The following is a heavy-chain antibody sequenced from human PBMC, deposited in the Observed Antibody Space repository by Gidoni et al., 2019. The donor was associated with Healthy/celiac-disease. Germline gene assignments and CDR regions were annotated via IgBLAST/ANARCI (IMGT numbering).Heavy chain of an antibody. CDR2: ISSSSSYI. CDR3: ARDSLGGRAFDI. CDR1: GFTFSSYS. D-gene: IGHD3-16*01. Sequence: EVQLVESGGGLVKPGGSLSLSCAASGFTFSSYSMNWVRQAPGKGLEWVSSISSSSSYIYYADSVKGRFTISRDNAKNSLYLQMNSLRAEDTAVYYCARDSLGGRAFDIWGQGTMVTVSS. V-gene: IGHV3-21*01. J-gene: IGHJ3*02.